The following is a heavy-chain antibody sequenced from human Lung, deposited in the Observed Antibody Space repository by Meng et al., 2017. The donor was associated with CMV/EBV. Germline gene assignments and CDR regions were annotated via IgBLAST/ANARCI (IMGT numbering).Heavy chain of an antibody. J-gene: IGHJ4*01. CDR2: ISSSSNDV. CDR1: GFTFSYYS. D-gene: IGHD2-2*01. Sequence: GEXXKISCAASGFTFSYYSMNWVRQAPGKGLEWVSSISSSSNDVYYADSVKGRFTISRDNAKNSLHLQMNSLRAEDTAVYYCARDHPYCSSTSCSHAYWG. V-gene: IGHV3-21*01. CDR3: ARDHPYCSSTSCSHAY.